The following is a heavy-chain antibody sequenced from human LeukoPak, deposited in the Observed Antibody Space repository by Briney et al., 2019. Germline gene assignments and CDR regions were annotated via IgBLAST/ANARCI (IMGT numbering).Heavy chain of an antibody. V-gene: IGHV3-30*04. CDR2: ISYDGSNK. CDR1: GFTFSSYA. J-gene: IGHJ4*02. CDR3: AREGCSSTTCSFDS. D-gene: IGHD2-2*01. Sequence: GGSLRLSCAASGFTFSSYAMHWVRQAPGKGLEWVAVISYDGSNKYYADSVKGRFTISRDNAKNSLYLQMNSLRAEDTAVYYCAREGCSSTTCSFDSWGQGTLVTVSS.